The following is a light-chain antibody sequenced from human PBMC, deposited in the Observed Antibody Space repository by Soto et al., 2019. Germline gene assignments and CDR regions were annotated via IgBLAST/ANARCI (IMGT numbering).Light chain of an antibody. Sequence: ELVLTQSPSTLSLSPGDRASLSCRASQNISNYLIWYQQKPGQAPRLLIYGTSSRATGIPDRFSGSGSGTDFTLTISRLEPEDFAVYYCQQYGNSPITFGQGTRLE. V-gene: IGKV3-20*01. CDR3: QQYGNSPIT. CDR2: GTS. J-gene: IGKJ5*01. CDR1: QNISNY.